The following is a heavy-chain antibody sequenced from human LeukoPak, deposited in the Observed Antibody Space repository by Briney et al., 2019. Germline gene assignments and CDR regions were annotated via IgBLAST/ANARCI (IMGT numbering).Heavy chain of an antibody. CDR3: ARSSAAANWFDP. D-gene: IGHD6-13*01. Sequence: GASVKVSCKASGYTFTSYGISWVRQATGQGLEWMGWMNPSSGNTGYAQKFRGRVTMTRNTSISTAYMELSSLRSEDTAVYYCARSSAAANWFDPWGQGTLVTVSS. CDR1: GYTFTSYG. V-gene: IGHV1-8*02. J-gene: IGHJ5*02. CDR2: MNPSSGNT.